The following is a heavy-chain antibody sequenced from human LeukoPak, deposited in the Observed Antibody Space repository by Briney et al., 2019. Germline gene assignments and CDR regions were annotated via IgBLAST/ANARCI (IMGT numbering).Heavy chain of an antibody. CDR1: GGSISSYY. CDR3: ARGPPPDFDY. Sequence: SETLSLTCSVSGGSISSYYWSWIRQPPGKGLEWIGYIYYSGNTNYNPSLKSQVTMSVDTSKNQFSLKLSSVTAADTAVYYCARGPPPDFDYWGRGTLVTVSS. CDR2: IYYSGNT. J-gene: IGHJ4*02. V-gene: IGHV4-59*12.